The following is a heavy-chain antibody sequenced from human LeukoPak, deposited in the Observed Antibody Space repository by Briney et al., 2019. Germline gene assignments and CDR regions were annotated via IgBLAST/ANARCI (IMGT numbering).Heavy chain of an antibody. CDR2: ISYDGSNK. Sequence: GGSLRLSCAASGFTFSSYGMHWVRQAPGKGLEWVAVISYDGSNKYYADSVKGRFTISRDNSKNTLYLQMNSLRAEDTAVYYCAKVPRPLVWFGELLSWGQGTLVTVSS. V-gene: IGHV3-30*18. CDR3: AKVPRPLVWFGELLS. J-gene: IGHJ5*02. CDR1: GFTFSSYG. D-gene: IGHD3-10*01.